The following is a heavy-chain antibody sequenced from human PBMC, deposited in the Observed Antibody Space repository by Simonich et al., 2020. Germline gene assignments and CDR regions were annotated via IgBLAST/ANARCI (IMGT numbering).Heavy chain of an antibody. CDR3: ARDAAGDY. CDR1: GFTFSSYS. D-gene: IGHD6-13*01. Sequence: EVQLVESGGGLVKPGGSLRLSCAASGFTFSSYSMTWVRQAPGKGLEWVSAISSSSGYIYNADSVKGRFTISRNNAKNSLYLQMNSLRAEDTAVYYCARDAAGDYWGQGTLVTVSS. J-gene: IGHJ4*02. CDR2: ISSSSGYI. V-gene: IGHV3-21*01.